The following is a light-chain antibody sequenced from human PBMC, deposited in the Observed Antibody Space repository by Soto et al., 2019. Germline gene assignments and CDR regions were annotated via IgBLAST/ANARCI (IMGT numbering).Light chain of an antibody. CDR1: SSDVGGYNY. J-gene: IGLJ2*01. CDR3: SSFTSTNTVL. CDR2: EVS. V-gene: IGLV2-14*01. Sequence: QSALTQPASVSGSPGQAITISCSGTSSDVGGYNYVSWYQHYPGKAPKLMIYEVSDRPSGVSTRFSGSKSGNTASLTISGLQPEDEADYYCSSFTSTNTVLFGGGTKVTVL.